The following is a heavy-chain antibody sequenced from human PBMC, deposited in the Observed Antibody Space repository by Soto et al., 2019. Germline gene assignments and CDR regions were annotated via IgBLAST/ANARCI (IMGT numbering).Heavy chain of an antibody. D-gene: IGHD1-26*01. V-gene: IGHV4-34*01. CDR2: INHSGST. CDR3: ARWREANRKSSYFDY. Sequence: SETLSLTCAVYGGSFSGYYWSWIRQPPGEGLEWIGEINHSGSTNYNPSLKSRVTISVDTSKNQFSLKLSSVTAADTAVYYCARWREANRKSSYFDYWGQGTLVTVSS. J-gene: IGHJ4*02. CDR1: GGSFSGYY.